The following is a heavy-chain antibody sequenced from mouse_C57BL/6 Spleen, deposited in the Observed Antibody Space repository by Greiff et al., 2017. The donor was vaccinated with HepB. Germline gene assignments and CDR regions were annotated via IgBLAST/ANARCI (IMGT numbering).Heavy chain of an antibody. Sequence: EVKLMESGGGLVKPGGSLKLSCAASGFTFSDYGMHWVRQAPEKGLEWVAYISSGSSTIYYADTVKGRFTISRDNAKNTLFLQMTSLRSEDTAMYYCARPDYYGSSYDAMDYWGQGTSVTVSS. CDR3: ARPDYYGSSYDAMDY. CDR2: ISSGSSTI. V-gene: IGHV5-17*01. J-gene: IGHJ4*01. D-gene: IGHD1-1*01. CDR1: GFTFSDYG.